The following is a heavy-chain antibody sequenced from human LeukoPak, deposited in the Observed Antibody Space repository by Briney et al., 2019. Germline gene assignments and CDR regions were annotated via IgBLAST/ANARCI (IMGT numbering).Heavy chain of an antibody. V-gene: IGHV4-61*05. CDR2: IHYSGST. J-gene: IGHJ4*02. CDR3: ARQAGGTVDY. CDR1: GGSISSSSYY. Sequence: KASVTLSLTCTVSGGSISSSSYYWSWIRQPPGKGLEWIGYIHYSGSTNYNPSLKSRVAISVDTSKSQFSLKLSSVTAADTAVYYCARQAGGTVDYWGQGTLVTVST. D-gene: IGHD6-13*01.